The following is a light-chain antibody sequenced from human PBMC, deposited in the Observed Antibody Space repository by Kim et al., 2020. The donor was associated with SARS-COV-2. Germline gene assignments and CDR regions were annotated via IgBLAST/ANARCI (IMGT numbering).Light chain of an antibody. J-gene: IGKJ1*01. CDR3: LQHNSSPWS. Sequence: ASIGDRITITGRASQGIGNDLGWYQQKPGTAPKRLMYYASTLDSGVPSRFSGSGSGTEFTLTINNLRPEDFATYYCLQHNSSPWSFGQGTKVDIK. V-gene: IGKV1-17*02. CDR2: YAS. CDR1: QGIGND.